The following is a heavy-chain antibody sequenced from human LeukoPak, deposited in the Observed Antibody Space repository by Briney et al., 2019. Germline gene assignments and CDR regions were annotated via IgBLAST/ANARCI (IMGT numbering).Heavy chain of an antibody. CDR3: SRIKYGGNSGYHFDY. CDR1: GFNFSHFD. CDR2: IGDSGSAG. D-gene: IGHD4-23*01. J-gene: IGHJ4*02. Sequence: GGSLRLSCFASGFNFSHFDMSWVRQAPGKRLEWVSTIGDSGSAGSYADPVRGRFTISRDNSKNMVYLQMSGLRADDSAVYYCSRIKYGGNSGYHFDYWGQGTLVTVSS. V-gene: IGHV3-23*01.